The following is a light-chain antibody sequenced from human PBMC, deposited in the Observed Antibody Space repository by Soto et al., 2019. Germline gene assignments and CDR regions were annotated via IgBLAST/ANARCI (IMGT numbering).Light chain of an antibody. CDR2: EVS. Sequence: QSVLTQPPSASGSPGQSVTISCTGSRSDVGGYNYVSWFQHHPGKAPRLLIYEVSKRPSGVPARFSGSKSGNTASLTVSGLQADDEAIYYCSSYVTSNVVVFGGGTKLTVL. CDR1: RSDVGGYNY. V-gene: IGLV2-8*01. CDR3: SSYVTSNVVV. J-gene: IGLJ2*01.